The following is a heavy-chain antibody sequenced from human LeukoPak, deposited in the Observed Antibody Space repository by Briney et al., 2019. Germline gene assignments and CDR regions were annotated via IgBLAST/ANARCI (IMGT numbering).Heavy chain of an antibody. CDR3: ARVRYYYGSGSYIRAYYFDY. V-gene: IGHV4-4*07. Sequence: SETLSLTCTVSGGSISSYYWSWIRQPAGKGLEWIGRIYTSGSTNYNPSLKSRVTMSVDTSKNQFSLKLSSVTAADTAVYYCARVRYYYGSGSYIRAYYFDYWGQGTLVTVSS. CDR2: IYTSGST. D-gene: IGHD3-10*01. J-gene: IGHJ4*02. CDR1: GGSISSYY.